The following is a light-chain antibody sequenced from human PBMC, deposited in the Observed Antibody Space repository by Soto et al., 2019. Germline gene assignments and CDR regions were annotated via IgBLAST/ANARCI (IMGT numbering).Light chain of an antibody. CDR3: QSFDSSRIGLL. CDR1: NSDIGAGYG. J-gene: IGLJ2*01. Sequence: QSVLTQPPSVTGAPGQRVTIPCPGGNSDIGAGYGVHWYQQFPHSAPKLLIYDTTNRPSGVPDRFSGSRSGTSASLAITGLQAEDEADYYCQSFDSSRIGLLFGGGTKLTVL. V-gene: IGLV1-40*01. CDR2: DTT.